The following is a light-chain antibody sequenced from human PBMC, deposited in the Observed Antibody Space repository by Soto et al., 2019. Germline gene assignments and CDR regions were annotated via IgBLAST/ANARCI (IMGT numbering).Light chain of an antibody. CDR3: HQRSTWPFT. V-gene: IGKV3-11*01. CDR1: QSISSY. CDR2: DAS. J-gene: IGKJ3*01. Sequence: EIVLTQSPAPLSSSPGERATLSCRASQSISSYLAWYQQKPDQAPRLLIYDASNMATGIPARFSGSGSGTDFTLTISSLEPEDFAVYYCHQRSTWPFTFGPGTKVEIK.